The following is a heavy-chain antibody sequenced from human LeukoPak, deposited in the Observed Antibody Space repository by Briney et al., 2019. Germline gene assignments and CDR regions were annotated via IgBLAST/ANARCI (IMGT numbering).Heavy chain of an antibody. CDR1: GYTFTSYY. CDR2: INPSGGST. V-gene: IGHV1-46*01. J-gene: IGHJ4*02. CDR3: ATILRPYQLLLPDY. D-gene: IGHD2-2*01. Sequence: AAVKVSRKASGYTFTSYYMHWVRQAPGQGLEWVGIINPSGGSTSYAQKFQGRGTMTKDTSTSTVYMELSSLRSEDTAVYYCATILRPYQLLLPDYWGQRTLVTVPS.